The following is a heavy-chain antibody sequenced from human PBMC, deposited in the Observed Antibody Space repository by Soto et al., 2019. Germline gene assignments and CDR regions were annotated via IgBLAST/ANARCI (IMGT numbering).Heavy chain of an antibody. Sequence: QVQLVQSGAEVTKPGASLKVSCKTSGYSVIGYYIHWVRQAPGQGLEWMGWINPNTGGTKYTQKFQGWVTMTTDTSISTASLELSRLRSDATAVYYCVRGDVTTVTTTLDYWGQGTLVTVSS. J-gene: IGHJ4*02. CDR2: INPNTGGT. V-gene: IGHV1-2*04. CDR1: GYSVIGYY. D-gene: IGHD4-17*01. CDR3: VRGDVTTVTTTLDY.